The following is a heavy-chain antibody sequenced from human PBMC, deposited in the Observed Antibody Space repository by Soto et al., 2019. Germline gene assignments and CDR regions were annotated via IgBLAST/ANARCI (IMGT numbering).Heavy chain of an antibody. V-gene: IGHV1-69*01. D-gene: IGHD5-12*01. J-gene: IGHJ6*02. CDR1: GGTFSSYA. Sequence: QVQLVQSGAEVKKPGSSVKVSCKASGGTFSSYAISWVRQAPGQGLEWMGGIIPISGTANYAQKFQGRVMITAEESTSTAYMELSSLRSEDAAVDYCARVAGDSGYGQYYYYGMDVWGQGTTVTVSS. CDR2: IIPISGTA. CDR3: ARVAGDSGYGQYYYYGMDV.